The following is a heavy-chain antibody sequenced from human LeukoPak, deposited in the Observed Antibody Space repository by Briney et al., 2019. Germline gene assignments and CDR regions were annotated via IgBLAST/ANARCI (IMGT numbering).Heavy chain of an antibody. CDR3: ARGRYYDSSGYFLEDWFDP. Sequence: SETLSLTCTVSGGSISSYYWSWIRQPAGKGLEWIGHIYTSGSTNYNPSLKSRVTMSVDTSKNQFSLKLSSVTAADTAVYYCARGRYYDSSGYFLEDWFDPWGQGTLVTVSS. CDR1: GGSISSYY. D-gene: IGHD3-22*01. J-gene: IGHJ5*02. CDR2: IYTSGST. V-gene: IGHV4-4*07.